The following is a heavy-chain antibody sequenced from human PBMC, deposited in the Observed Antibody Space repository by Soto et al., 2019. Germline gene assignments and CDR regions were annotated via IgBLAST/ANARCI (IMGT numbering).Heavy chain of an antibody. CDR2: IYHNENT. CDR3: ARHGTYVSGRYFDS. J-gene: IGHJ4*03. V-gene: IGHV4-39*01. CDR1: GGFISSSTHF. D-gene: IGHD3-10*01. Sequence: SETLSLTCAVSGGFISSSTHFCAWIRQPPGKGLEWIATIYHNENTYYNPSLKSRVTIYIDTSKNQFSLRLSSVTAADTAVYFCARHGTYVSGRYFDSWGQGTTVNVSS.